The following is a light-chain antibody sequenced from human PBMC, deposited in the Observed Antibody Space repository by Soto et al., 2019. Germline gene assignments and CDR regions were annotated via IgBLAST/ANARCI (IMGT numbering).Light chain of an antibody. Sequence: QCVLTQPASVSGSPGQSITISCVGTSGDIGDYNYVSWYQQHPGKVPKVIIYDVSNRPSGVSYRFSGTKSGNTASLTVSGLQAEDEADYYCCSYTRSGTLIFGTGTKLTVL. CDR2: DVS. J-gene: IGLJ1*01. CDR1: SGDIGDYNY. CDR3: CSYTRSGTLI. V-gene: IGLV2-14*01.